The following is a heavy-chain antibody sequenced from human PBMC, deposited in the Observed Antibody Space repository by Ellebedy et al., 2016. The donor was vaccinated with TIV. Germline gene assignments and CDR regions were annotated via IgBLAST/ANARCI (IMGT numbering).Heavy chain of an antibody. J-gene: IGHJ3*02. CDR3: ARDWEYYYDSSGYQGNAFDI. D-gene: IGHD3-22*01. CDR1: GSTFSSYW. V-gene: IGHV3-7*01. Sequence: GESLKISCADSGSTFSSYWMNWVRQAPGKGLEWVANIKQDGSANYYVDSVKGRFTISRDNAKNSLYLQMNSLRAEDTAVYYCARDWEYYYDSSGYQGNAFDIWGQGTMVTVSS. CDR2: IKQDGSAN.